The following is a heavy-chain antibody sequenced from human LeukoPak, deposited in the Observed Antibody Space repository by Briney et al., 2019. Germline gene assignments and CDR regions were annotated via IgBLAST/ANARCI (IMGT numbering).Heavy chain of an antibody. CDR1: GFTFSSYW. V-gene: IGHV3-7*03. D-gene: IGHD3-16*01. J-gene: IGHJ6*02. Sequence: GGSLRLSCAASGFTFSSYWMSWARQAPGKGLEWVASINHNGDVNYYVDSVKGRFTISRDNAKSSLYLQMSNLRAEDTAVYFCARGGGLDVWGQGATVTVSS. CDR3: ARGGGLDV. CDR2: INHNGDVN.